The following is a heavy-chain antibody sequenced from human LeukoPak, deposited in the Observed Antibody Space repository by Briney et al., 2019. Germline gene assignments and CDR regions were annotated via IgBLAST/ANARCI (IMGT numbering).Heavy chain of an antibody. CDR2: INPSGGST. CDR3: AREIRDSSGYPWFRYFQH. V-gene: IGHV1-46*01. J-gene: IGHJ1*01. D-gene: IGHD3-22*01. CDR1: GYTFTSYY. Sequence: GASVKVSCKASGYTFTSYYMHWVRQAPGQGLEWMGIINPSGGSTNYAQKFQGRVTITADKSTSTAYMELSSLRSEDTAVYYCAREIRDSSGYPWFRYFQHWGQGTLVTVSS.